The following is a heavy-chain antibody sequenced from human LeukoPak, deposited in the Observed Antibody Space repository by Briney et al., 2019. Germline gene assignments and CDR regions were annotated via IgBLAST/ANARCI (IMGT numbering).Heavy chain of an antibody. CDR2: IDPSDSYT. D-gene: IGHD3-9*01. CDR3: ARTYYDILTGYSLSDY. J-gene: IGHJ4*02. CDR1: GSIFPSYW. V-gene: IGHV5-10-1*01. Sequence: GASLKISCKGSGSIFPSYWITWVRQLPGKGLEWMGSIDPSDSYTNYSPSFQGHVTISADKSISTAYLQWSSLMASDTAMYYCARTYYDILTGYSLSDYWGQGTLVTVSS.